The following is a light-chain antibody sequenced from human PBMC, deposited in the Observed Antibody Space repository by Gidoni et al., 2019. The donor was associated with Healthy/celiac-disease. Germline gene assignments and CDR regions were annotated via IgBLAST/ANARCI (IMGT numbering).Light chain of an antibody. J-gene: IGLJ2*01. CDR2: DVS. CDR3: SSYKSSSTLVV. V-gene: IGLV2-14*01. Sequence: QSALTQPASVSGSPGQSITISCTGTSSDVGGYNYVSWYQQHPGKAPKLMIYDVSNRPSGVSNRFSGSKSGNTASLTIYGLQAEDEADYDCSSYKSSSTLVVFGGGTKLAVL. CDR1: SSDVGGYNY.